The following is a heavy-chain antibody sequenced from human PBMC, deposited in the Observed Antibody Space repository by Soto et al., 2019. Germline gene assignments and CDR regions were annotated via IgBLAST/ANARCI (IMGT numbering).Heavy chain of an antibody. CDR2: ISSSGTYT. Sequence: EVQLVESGGGLVKPGGSLRLSCAASGFTFSNYSMNWVRQAPGKGLEWVSSISSSGTYTYYADSVKGRFTMSRDNAKNSLYLQMNSLRAEDTAVYYCARVYLAAAGTYYYGMDVWGQGTTVTVSS. CDR1: GFTFSNYS. D-gene: IGHD6-13*01. J-gene: IGHJ6*02. CDR3: ARVYLAAAGTYYYGMDV. V-gene: IGHV3-21*01.